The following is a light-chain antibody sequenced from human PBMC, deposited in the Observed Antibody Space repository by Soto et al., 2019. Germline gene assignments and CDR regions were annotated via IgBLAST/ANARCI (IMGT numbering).Light chain of an antibody. CDR3: SSYAGSNLV. CDR2: EVS. J-gene: IGLJ1*01. CDR1: SSDVGGYNY. Sequence: QSALTQPPSASGSPGQSVTISCTGTSSDVGGYNYVSWYQQHPGKAPKLMIYEVSKRPSGVPDRFSGSKSGNTASLTVSGLQAEDEGDYYCSSYAGSNLVSGTGTKVTVL. V-gene: IGLV2-8*01.